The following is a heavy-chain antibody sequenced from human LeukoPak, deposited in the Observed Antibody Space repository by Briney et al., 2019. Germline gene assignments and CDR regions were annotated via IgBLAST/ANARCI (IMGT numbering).Heavy chain of an antibody. Sequence: GASVKVSCKASGYTFTSYGISWVRQAPGQGLEWMGWISAYNGNTNYAQKLQGRVTMTTDISTSTAYMELRSLRSDDTAVYYCARGGPYDFWSGYTNFDYWGQGTLVTVSS. CDR2: ISAYNGNT. CDR1: GYTFTSYG. D-gene: IGHD3-3*01. CDR3: ARGGPYDFWSGYTNFDY. V-gene: IGHV1-18*01. J-gene: IGHJ4*02.